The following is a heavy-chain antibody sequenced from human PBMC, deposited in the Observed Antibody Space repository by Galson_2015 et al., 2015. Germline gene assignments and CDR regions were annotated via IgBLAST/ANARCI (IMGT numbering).Heavy chain of an antibody. CDR3: ARQVWGVGATNIDY. D-gene: IGHD1-26*01. J-gene: IGHJ4*02. CDR2: INHSGST. Sequence: SETLSLTCAVYGGSFSGYYWSWIRQPPGKGLEWIGEINHSGSTNYNPSLKSRVTISVDTSKNQFSLKLSSVTAADTAVYYCARQVWGVGATNIDYWGQGTLVTVSS. V-gene: IGHV4-34*01. CDR1: GGSFSGYY.